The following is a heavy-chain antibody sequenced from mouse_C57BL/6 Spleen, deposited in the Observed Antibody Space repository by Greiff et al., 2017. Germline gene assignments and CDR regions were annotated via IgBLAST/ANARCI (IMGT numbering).Heavy chain of an antibody. Sequence: VQLQQSGAELMKPGASVKLSCKATGYTFTGYWIEWVKQRPGHGLEWIGEILPGSGSTTYNEKFKGKATFTADTSSNTAYMQLSSLTTEDSAIYYCARWYYGSSYWYCDVWGTGTTGTVSS. CDR2: ILPGSGST. V-gene: IGHV1-9*01. J-gene: IGHJ1*03. CDR3: ARWYYGSSYWYCDV. D-gene: IGHD1-1*01. CDR1: GYTFTGYW.